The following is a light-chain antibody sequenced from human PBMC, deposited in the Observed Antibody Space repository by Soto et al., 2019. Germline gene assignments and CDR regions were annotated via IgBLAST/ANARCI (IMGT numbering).Light chain of an antibody. Sequence: ETVMTQSPATLSVSAGERVTLSCRASQGVGSSLAWYQQKPGQAPRVLIYGASTTAPGIPARFSGSGSGTDFTLTISSLEPEDFAVYYCQHRFNWPWTFGQGTKVDIK. CDR2: GAS. CDR3: QHRFNWPWT. V-gene: IGKV3-15*01. CDR1: QGVGSS. J-gene: IGKJ1*01.